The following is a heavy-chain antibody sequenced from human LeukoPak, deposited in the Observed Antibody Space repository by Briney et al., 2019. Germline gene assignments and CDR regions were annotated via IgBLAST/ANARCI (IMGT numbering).Heavy chain of an antibody. CDR1: GFTFSTYV. CDR2: ISGDSEYT. CDR3: AKERVPGIAAATDFDY. Sequence: GGSLRLSCAASGFTFSTYVMTWVRQAPGKGLEWVSGISGDSEYTYYADSVKGRFTISRDNSKNTLYLQMNSLRPEDTAVYYCAKERVPGIAAATDFDYWGQGTLVTVSS. D-gene: IGHD6-13*01. V-gene: IGHV3-23*01. J-gene: IGHJ4*02.